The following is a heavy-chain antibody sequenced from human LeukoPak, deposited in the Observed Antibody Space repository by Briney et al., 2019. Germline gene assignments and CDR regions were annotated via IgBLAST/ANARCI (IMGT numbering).Heavy chain of an antibody. V-gene: IGHV3-23*01. D-gene: IGHD3-22*01. CDR1: GFTFSSYA. CDR3: AKANDSSGYYYPFDY. CDR2: ISGSGGST. J-gene: IGHJ4*02. Sequence: GGSLRLSCAASGFTFSSYAMSWVRQAPGKGLEWVSAISGSGGSTYYADSVKGRFTISRDNSKNTLYLQMNSLRAEDTAVYYCAKANDSSGYYYPFDYWGQGTLVTVSS.